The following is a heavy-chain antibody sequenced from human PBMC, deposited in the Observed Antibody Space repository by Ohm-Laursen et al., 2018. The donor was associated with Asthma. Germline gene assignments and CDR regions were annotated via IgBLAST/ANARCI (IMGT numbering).Heavy chain of an antibody. D-gene: IGHD4-17*01. CDR2: ISLGGGGT. Sequence: SLRLSCAAPGFTFRNYAMTWVRQAPGKGLEWVSTISLGGGGTYFADSVRGRFTISRDNSNNMLYLHMNSLRADDTAVYYCARATTVFSWFDAWGQGTLVTVSS. CDR3: ARATTVFSWFDA. V-gene: IGHV3-23*01. CDR1: GFTFRNYA. J-gene: IGHJ5*02.